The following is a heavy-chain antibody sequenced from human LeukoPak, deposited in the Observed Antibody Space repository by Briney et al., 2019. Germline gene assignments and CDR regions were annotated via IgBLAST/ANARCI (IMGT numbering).Heavy chain of an antibody. D-gene: IGHD4-11*01. V-gene: IGHV1-2*02. Sequence: ASVKVSCKASVYTFTTYYVHWVRQAPGQGLEWMGYMRPTSGDSNFAQKFQDRVTMTRDTSISTAYLELSRLTSDDTAVYYCARGFYSPHYWGQGTLVSVSS. CDR3: ARGFYSPHY. CDR1: VYTFTTYY. J-gene: IGHJ4*02. CDR2: MRPTSGDS.